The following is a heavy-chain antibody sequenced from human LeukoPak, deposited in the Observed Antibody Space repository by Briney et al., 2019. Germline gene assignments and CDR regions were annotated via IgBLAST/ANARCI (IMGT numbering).Heavy chain of an antibody. J-gene: IGHJ3*02. CDR2: INPNSGGT. CDR1: GYTFTGYF. CDR3: ARGLWGNWAFDI. Sequence: SVKVSCKASGYTFTGYFIHWVRQAPGQGLEWMGWINPNSGGTNYAQKFQGKVTMTRDTSISTAYMELSRLRSDDTAVYYCARGLWGNWAFDIWGQGTMVTVSS. D-gene: IGHD3-16*01. V-gene: IGHV1-2*02.